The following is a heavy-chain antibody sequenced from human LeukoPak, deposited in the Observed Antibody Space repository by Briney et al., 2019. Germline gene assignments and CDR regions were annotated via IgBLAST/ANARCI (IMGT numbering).Heavy chain of an antibody. CDR2: IWYDGSKS. CDR1: GFTFSSYG. D-gene: IGHD3/OR15-3a*01. CDR3: ARDWTGSSFDY. J-gene: IGHJ4*02. Sequence: GGSLRLSCAVSGFTFSSYGVVWVRQAPGKGLEWVAFIWYDGSKSYYADSVKGRFTISRDNSKNSLYLQMNSLRAEDTAVYYCARDWTGSSFDYWGQGTLVTVSS. V-gene: IGHV3-33*01.